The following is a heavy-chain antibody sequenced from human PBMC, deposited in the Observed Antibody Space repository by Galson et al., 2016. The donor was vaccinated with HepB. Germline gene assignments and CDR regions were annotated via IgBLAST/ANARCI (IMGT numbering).Heavy chain of an antibody. CDR1: GFTFSSYA. V-gene: IGHV3-23*01. D-gene: IGHD6-19*01. Sequence: SLRLSCAASGFTFSSYAMSWVRQAPGKGLEWVSTISGSGATTYVADSVKGRFTMSRDNSKNTRYLQMNSLGVEDTAIYYCAKGGQWLLRGPGWFDPWGQGTLVSVSS. CDR3: AKGGQWLLRGPGWFDP. J-gene: IGHJ5*02. CDR2: ISGSGATT.